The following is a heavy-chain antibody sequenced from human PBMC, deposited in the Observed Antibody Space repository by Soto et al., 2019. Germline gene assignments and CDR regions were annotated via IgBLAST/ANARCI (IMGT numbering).Heavy chain of an antibody. D-gene: IGHD3-10*01. CDR2: ISSTSSYT. Sequence: PGGSLTLSCAASGFTFSSYAMNWVRQTQEKGLEWVSSISSTSSYTHYSDSVKGRFTISRDNANNSLFLQMNSLRAEDTATYYCARSESPIKLISFFGSWGQGALVPVSS. V-gene: IGHV3-21*01. J-gene: IGHJ4*02. CDR1: GFTFSSYA. CDR3: ARSESPIKLISFFGS.